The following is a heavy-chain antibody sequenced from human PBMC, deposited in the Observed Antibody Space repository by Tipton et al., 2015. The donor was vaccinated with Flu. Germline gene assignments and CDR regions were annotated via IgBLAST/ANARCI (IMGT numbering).Heavy chain of an antibody. D-gene: IGHD2-2*01. CDR1: GVFFSSYY. Sequence: TLSLTCTVSGVFFSSYYWNWIRQPPGKGLEWIGYIYNNKYTKYNPSLKSRVTVSVDPSMSQFSLRLTSVTAADTAVYYCARDPSLGMPDYFDSWGQGILVTASS. V-gene: IGHV4-59*12. CDR2: IYNNKYT. CDR3: ARDPSLGMPDYFDS. J-gene: IGHJ4*02.